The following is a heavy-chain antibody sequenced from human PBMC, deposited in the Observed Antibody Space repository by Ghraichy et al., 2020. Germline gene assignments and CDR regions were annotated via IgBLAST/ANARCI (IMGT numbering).Heavy chain of an antibody. D-gene: IGHD1-1*01. J-gene: IGHJ3*02. CDR2: INHSGST. V-gene: IGHV4-34*01. CDR1: GGSLNDYY. Sequence: SETLSLTCAVYGGSLNDYYWHWIRQPPGKGLEWIGEINHSGSTNYNPSLKSRVTISVDMSKNQFSLKLSSVTAADTAVYYCARPGRGPGAFDIWGQGTMVTVSS. CDR3: ARPGRGPGAFDI.